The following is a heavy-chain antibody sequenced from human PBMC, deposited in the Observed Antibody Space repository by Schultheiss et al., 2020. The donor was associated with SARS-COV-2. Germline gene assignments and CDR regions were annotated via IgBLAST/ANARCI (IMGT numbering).Heavy chain of an antibody. J-gene: IGHJ5*02. Sequence: GGSLRLSCAASGFTFSNSDMNWVRQAPGKGLEWVAVIWYDGSNKYYADSVKGRFTISRDNSKNTLYLQMNSLRAEDTAVYYCARDRTTGTSWFDPWGQGTLVTVSS. D-gene: IGHD1-1*01. CDR1: GFTFSNSD. V-gene: IGHV3-33*08. CDR2: IWYDGSNK. CDR3: ARDRTTGTSWFDP.